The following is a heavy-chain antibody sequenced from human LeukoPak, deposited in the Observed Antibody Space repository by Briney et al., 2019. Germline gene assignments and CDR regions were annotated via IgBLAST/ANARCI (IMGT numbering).Heavy chain of an antibody. CDR3: AKGRILKGEVAGIGDFDL. CDR2: ISGSPGST. Sequence: PGGSLRLSCAASGFTFSSYDMSWVRQAPGKGLEWVSAISGSPGSTYYADSVKGRFTISRDNSKNTLYLQMNSLRSEDTAVYYCAKGRILKGEVAGIGDFDLWGQGTLVTVSS. J-gene: IGHJ4*02. CDR1: GFTFSSYD. D-gene: IGHD6-19*01. V-gene: IGHV3-23*01.